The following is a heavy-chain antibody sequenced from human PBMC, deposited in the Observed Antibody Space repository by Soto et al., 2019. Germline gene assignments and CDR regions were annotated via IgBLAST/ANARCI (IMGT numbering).Heavy chain of an antibody. CDR3: ARVLPQSGYWYFDL. CDR2: INSDGSGT. V-gene: IGHV3-74*01. CDR1: GFTYSSYW. J-gene: IGHJ2*01. Sequence: EVQLVESGGGLVQPGGSLRLSCAASGFTYSSYWMYWVRQDPGKGLMYVSAINSDGSGTYYPDSVKGRFTISGDNAMNMVYLQMNSLRAEDTAVYYCARVLPQSGYWYFDLWGRGTLVTVSS.